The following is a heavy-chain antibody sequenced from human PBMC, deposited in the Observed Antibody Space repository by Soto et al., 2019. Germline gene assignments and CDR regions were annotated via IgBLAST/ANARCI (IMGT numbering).Heavy chain of an antibody. CDR2: INPSGGGT. Sequence: QVQLVQSGAEVKKPGASVKVSCKASGYTFTSNYMHWVRQAPGQGLEWMGIINPSGGGTSYAQKFQARATMTADTSTSTVYMELSSLRSEDAAVYYCARDSTLAYWGQGTLVTVSS. V-gene: IGHV1-46*01. CDR1: GYTFTSNY. CDR3: ARDSTLAY. J-gene: IGHJ4*02.